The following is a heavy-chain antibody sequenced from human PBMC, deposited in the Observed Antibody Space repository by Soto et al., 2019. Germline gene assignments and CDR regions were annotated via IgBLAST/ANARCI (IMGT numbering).Heavy chain of an antibody. CDR1: GGTFSSYA. J-gene: IGHJ6*02. CDR2: IIPIFGTT. D-gene: IGHD2-15*01. V-gene: IGHV1-69*01. CDR3: ASPPSAVVTAGYYYGMDV. Sequence: QVQLVQSAAEVKKPGSSVKVSCKASGGTFSSYAISWVRQAPGQGREWLGGIIPIFGTTNYAQKFQGRVTITAHESTSTAYMELSSVRSQDTAVYYCASPPSAVVTAGYYYGMDVWGQGTTVTVPS.